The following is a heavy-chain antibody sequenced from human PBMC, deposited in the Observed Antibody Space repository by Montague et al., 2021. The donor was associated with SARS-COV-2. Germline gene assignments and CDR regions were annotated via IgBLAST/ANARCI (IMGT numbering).Heavy chain of an antibody. V-gene: IGHV4-39*01. J-gene: IGHJ4*02. D-gene: IGHD3-10*01. CDR2: IYYSGST. Sequence: SETLSLTCTVSGGSISSSSYYWGWIRQPPGKGLEWIGSIYYSGSTYYNPSLKSRVTISVDTSKNQFSLKLSSVTVADTAVYYCARHSVQVLWFGGLFDYWGQGTLVTVSS. CDR3: ARHSVQVLWFGGLFDY. CDR1: GGSISSSSYY.